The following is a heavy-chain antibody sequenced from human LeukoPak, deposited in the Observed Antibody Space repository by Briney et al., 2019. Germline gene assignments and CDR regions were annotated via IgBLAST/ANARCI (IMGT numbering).Heavy chain of an antibody. CDR2: IKSKGDGETT. J-gene: IGHJ4*02. D-gene: IGHD3-10*01. CDR1: GFTFTHAW. Sequence: PGGSLRLSCAASGFTFTHAWMTWVRQAPGKGLEWVGRIKSKGDGETTDYAAPVKGRFFLSRDDSEATPYLQMNYLETEDTAVYYCSTDLGLTMIRGVLVSWGQGTLVTVSS. CDR3: STDLGLTMIRGVLVS. V-gene: IGHV3-15*01.